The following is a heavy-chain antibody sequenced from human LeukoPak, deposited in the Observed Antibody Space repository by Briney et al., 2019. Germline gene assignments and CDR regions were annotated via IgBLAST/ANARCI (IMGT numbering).Heavy chain of an antibody. CDR3: ARARELLLGGFDY. CDR2: ISSSGSTI. J-gene: IGHJ4*02. D-gene: IGHD1-26*01. V-gene: IGHV3-48*03. Sequence: GGSLRLSCAVTGFTFSSYEMNWVRQAPGKGLEWVSYISSSGSTIYYADSVKGRFTISRDNAKNSLYLQMNSLRAEDTAVYYCARARELLLGGFDYWGQGTLVTVSS. CDR1: GFTFSSYE.